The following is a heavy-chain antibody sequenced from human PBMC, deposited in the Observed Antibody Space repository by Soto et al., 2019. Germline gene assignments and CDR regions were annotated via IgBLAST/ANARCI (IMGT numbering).Heavy chain of an antibody. Sequence: QVQLVESGGGVVQPGRSLRLSCAASGFTFSSYGMHWVRQPPGKVLEWVAVIWYDGSNQYYLDSVKGGFTISRHHYRNTLYLQINSLRAEDTSVYYCARDGAGFDYWGQGCLVSVSS. D-gene: IGHD1-26*01. V-gene: IGHV3-33*01. CDR2: IWYDGSNQ. J-gene: IGHJ4*02. CDR1: GFTFSSYG. CDR3: ARDGAGFDY.